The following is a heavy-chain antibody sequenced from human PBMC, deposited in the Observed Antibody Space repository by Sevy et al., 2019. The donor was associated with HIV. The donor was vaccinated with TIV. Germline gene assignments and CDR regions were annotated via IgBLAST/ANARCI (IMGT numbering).Heavy chain of an antibody. Sequence: ASVKVSCKASGYTFTSYDINWVRQATGQGLEWMGWMNPNRGNTGYAQKFQGRVTMTRNTSISTAYMELSSLRSEDTAVYYCARGRAVVVAAPRRYYFDYWGQGTLVTVSS. J-gene: IGHJ4*02. CDR3: ARGRAVVVAAPRRYYFDY. CDR1: GYTFTSYD. V-gene: IGHV1-8*01. CDR2: MNPNRGNT. D-gene: IGHD2-15*01.